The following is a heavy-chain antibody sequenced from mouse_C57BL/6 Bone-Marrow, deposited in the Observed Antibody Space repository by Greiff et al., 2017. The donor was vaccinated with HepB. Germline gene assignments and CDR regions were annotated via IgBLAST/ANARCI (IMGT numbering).Heavy chain of an antibody. J-gene: IGHJ4*01. Sequence: EVQRVESGTVLARPGASVKMSCKTSGYTFTSYWMHWVKQRPGQGLEWIGAIYPGNSDTSYNQKFKGKAKLTAVTSASTAYMELSSLTNEDSAVYYCTRFYYGNYGAMDYWGQGTSVTVSS. CDR2: IYPGNSDT. CDR1: GYTFTSYW. CDR3: TRFYYGNYGAMDY. V-gene: IGHV1-5*01. D-gene: IGHD2-1*01.